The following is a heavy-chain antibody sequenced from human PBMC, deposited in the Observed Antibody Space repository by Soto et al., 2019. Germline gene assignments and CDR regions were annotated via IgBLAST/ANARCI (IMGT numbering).Heavy chain of an antibody. Sequence: ASVKVSCKASGGTFSSYAISWVRQAPGQGLEWMGGIIPIFGTANYAQKFQGRVTITADESTSTAYMELSSLRSEDTAVYYCARGHVDTAMGHYYYYGMDVWGEGTTLTV. J-gene: IGHJ6*02. V-gene: IGHV1-69*13. CDR1: GGTFSSYA. CDR2: IIPIFGTA. CDR3: ARGHVDTAMGHYYYYGMDV. D-gene: IGHD5-18*01.